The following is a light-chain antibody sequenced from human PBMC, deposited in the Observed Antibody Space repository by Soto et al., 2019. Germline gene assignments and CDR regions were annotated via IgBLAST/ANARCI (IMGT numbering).Light chain of an antibody. V-gene: IGLV2-11*01. CDR2: DVN. J-gene: IGLJ2*01. CDR3: QSYDSDFVV. CDR1: SGDVGAYNY. Sequence: QSALTQPRSVSGSPGQSVTISCTGTSGDVGAYNYISWYQQHPGKAPKFLIYDVNKRPSGVPDRFFGSKSGNTASLTISGLQPEDEADYYCQSYDSDFVVFGGGTKLTVL.